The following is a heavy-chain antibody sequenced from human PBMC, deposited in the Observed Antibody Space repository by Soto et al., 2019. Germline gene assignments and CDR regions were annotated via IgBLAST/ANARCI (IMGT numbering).Heavy chain of an antibody. CDR2: INHSGST. CDR1: GGSFSGYY. D-gene: IGHD2-21*02. J-gene: IGHJ4*02. V-gene: IGHV4-34*01. Sequence: SETLSLTCAVYGGSFSGYYWSWIRQPPGKGLEWIGEINHSGSTNYNPSLKSRVTISVDTSKNQFSLKLSSVTAADTAVYYCARVVTAILFDYWGQGTTVTVSS. CDR3: ARVVTAILFDY.